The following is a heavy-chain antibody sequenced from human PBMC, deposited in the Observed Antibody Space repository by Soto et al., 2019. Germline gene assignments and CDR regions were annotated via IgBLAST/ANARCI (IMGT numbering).Heavy chain of an antibody. D-gene: IGHD4-17*01. CDR3: ARDSDYGGNLDY. Sequence: SETLSLTCTVSGGSISSGDYYWSWIRQPPGKGLEWIGYIYYSGSTYYNPSLKSRVTISVDTSKNQFSLKLSSVTAADTAVYYCARDSDYGGNLDYWGQGTLVTSPQ. CDR2: IYYSGST. J-gene: IGHJ4*02. V-gene: IGHV4-30-4*01. CDR1: GGSISSGDYY.